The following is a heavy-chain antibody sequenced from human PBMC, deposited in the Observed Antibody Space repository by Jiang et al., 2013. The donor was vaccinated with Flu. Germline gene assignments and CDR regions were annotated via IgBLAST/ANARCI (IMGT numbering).Heavy chain of an antibody. J-gene: IGHJ4*02. CDR3: ARVGGYYDSSGYYYVVDY. V-gene: IGHV4-30-2*05. D-gene: IGHD3-22*01. Sequence: SLKSRVTISVDTSKNQFSLKLSSVTAADTAVYYCARVGGYYDSSGYYYVVDYWGQGTLVTVSS.